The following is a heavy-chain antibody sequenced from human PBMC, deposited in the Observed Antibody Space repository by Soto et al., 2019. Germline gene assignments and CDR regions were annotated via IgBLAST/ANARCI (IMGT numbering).Heavy chain of an antibody. V-gene: IGHV3-53*02. CDR3: XXXXXKAFDI. Sequence: EVQLVETGGGLIQPGGSLRLSCAASGFTVSSNYMSWVRQAPGKGLEWVSVIYSGGSTYYADSVKGRFTISRDNSKNTXXXXXXXXXXXXXXXXXXXXXXXKAFDIWGQGTMVTVSS. J-gene: IGHJ3*02. CDR1: GFTVSSNY. CDR2: IYSGGST.